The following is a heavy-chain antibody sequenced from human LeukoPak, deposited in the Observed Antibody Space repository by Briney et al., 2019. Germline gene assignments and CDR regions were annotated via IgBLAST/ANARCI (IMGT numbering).Heavy chain of an antibody. V-gene: IGHV3-53*01. Sequence: GGSLRLSCAASGFTVSSNYMSWVRQAPGKGLEWVSVIYSGGSTYYADSVKGRFTISRDNSKNTLYLQMNSLRAEDTAVYYCATTQTNRGGDFLYYASYLAASGKGNTGTASS. D-gene: IGHD2-21*02. CDR1: GFTVSSNY. CDR3: ATTQTNRGGDFLYYASYLAA. CDR2: IYSGGST. J-gene: IGHJ6*03.